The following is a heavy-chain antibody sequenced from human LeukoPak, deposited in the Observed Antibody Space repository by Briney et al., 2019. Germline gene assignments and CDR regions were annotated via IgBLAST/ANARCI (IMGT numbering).Heavy chain of an antibody. CDR3: AREISDIVAQVGAFDI. V-gene: IGHV1-8*02. CDR1: GYTFTSYD. D-gene: IGHD2-15*01. Sequence: ASVKVSCKTSGYTFTSYDLNWVRQATGQGLEWVGWMNPNSGNAGYAQKFQGRVTITRNTSISAAYMELSSLRSEDTAVYYCAREISDIVAQVGAFDIWGQGTMVTISS. CDR2: MNPNSGNA. J-gene: IGHJ3*02.